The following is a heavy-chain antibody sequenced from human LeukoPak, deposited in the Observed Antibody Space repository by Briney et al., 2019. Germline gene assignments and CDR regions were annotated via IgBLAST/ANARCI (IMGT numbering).Heavy chain of an antibody. Sequence: SETLSLTCSVSGGSISLSYYYWGWIRQPPGKALEWIGSVYYSGTTSYNPSLKSRVTISVDTSKNQFSLKLNSVPAADTALYYCARLTMVRGAPDAFDIWGQGTMVTVSS. V-gene: IGHV4-39*01. J-gene: IGHJ3*02. CDR1: GGSISLSYYY. CDR3: ARLTMVRGAPDAFDI. D-gene: IGHD3-10*01. CDR2: VYYSGTT.